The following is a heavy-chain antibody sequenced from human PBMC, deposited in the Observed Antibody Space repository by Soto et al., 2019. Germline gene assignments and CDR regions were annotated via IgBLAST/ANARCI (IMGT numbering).Heavy chain of an antibody. Sequence: ASVKLSCKASGYTFTSYGISWVRQAPGQGLEWMGWISAYNGNTNYAQKLQGRVTMTTDTSTSTAYMELRSLGSDDTAVYYCAREPFGVYCYYYYYYGMDFWGQGTTVTVS. D-gene: IGHD2-21*02. CDR2: ISAYNGNT. CDR1: GYTFTSYG. J-gene: IGHJ6*02. CDR3: AREPFGVYCYYYYYYGMDF. V-gene: IGHV1-18*01.